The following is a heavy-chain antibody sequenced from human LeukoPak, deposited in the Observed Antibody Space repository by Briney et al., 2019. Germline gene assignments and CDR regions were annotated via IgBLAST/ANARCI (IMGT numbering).Heavy chain of an antibody. CDR1: GFTFSSSA. CDR3: VKGFVHPTYYFDY. CDR2: ISTSGGST. J-gene: IGHJ4*02. Sequence: GGSLRLSCAASGFTFSSSAMSWVRQAPGGGLEWVSGISTSGGSTYYADSVRGRFTISRDNSENTLYLQLNSLRAEDTAVYFCVKGFVHPTYYFDYWGQGTLVTVSS. V-gene: IGHV3-23*01. D-gene: IGHD3-10*01.